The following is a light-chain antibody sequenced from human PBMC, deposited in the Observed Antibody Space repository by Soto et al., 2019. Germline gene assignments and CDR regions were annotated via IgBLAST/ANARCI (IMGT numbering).Light chain of an antibody. V-gene: IGLV4-69*01. CDR2: LNSDGSH. CDR1: SGHSSYA. J-gene: IGLJ3*02. CDR3: QTWGTGIQM. Sequence: QTVVTQSPSASASLGASVKLTCTLSSGHSSYAIAWHQQQPEKGPRYLMKLNSDGSHSKGDGIPDRFSGSSSGAECYLTISSLQSEDEADYYCQTWGTGIQMFGGGTKLTVL.